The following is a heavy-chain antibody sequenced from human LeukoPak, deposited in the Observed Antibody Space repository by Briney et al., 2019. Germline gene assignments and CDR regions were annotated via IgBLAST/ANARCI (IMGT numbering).Heavy chain of an antibody. CDR1: GYTFTSYA. Sequence: ASVKVSCKASGYTFTSYAMHWVRQAPGQRLEWMGWINAGNGNTRYSQKFQGRVTITRDTSASTAYMELSSLRSEDTAVFYCARTEMATILDFDYWGQGTLVTVSS. CDR3: ARTEMATILDFDY. CDR2: INAGNGNT. J-gene: IGHJ4*02. V-gene: IGHV1-3*01. D-gene: IGHD5-24*01.